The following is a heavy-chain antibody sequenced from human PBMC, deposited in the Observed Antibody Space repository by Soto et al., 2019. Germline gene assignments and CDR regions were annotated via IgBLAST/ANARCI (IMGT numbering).Heavy chain of an antibody. Sequence: GGSLRLSCSASGFTFSNYAMSWVRQSPGKGLEWVSGVSSTGTSPYYAGSVQGRFTISRDNSKNMFYLQMKSLRAEDTAIYYCAKARPSGGYYYVEAFDVWGQGTIVTVSS. D-gene: IGHD3-22*01. CDR1: GFTFSNYA. CDR2: VSSTGTSP. CDR3: AKARPSGGYYYVEAFDV. J-gene: IGHJ3*01. V-gene: IGHV3-23*01.